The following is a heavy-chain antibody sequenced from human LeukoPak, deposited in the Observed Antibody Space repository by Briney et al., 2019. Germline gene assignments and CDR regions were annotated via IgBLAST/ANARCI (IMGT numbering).Heavy chain of an antibody. D-gene: IGHD6-13*01. V-gene: IGHV4-4*07. J-gene: IGHJ4*02. CDR1: GGSISSYY. Sequence: SETLSLTCTVSGGSISSYYWSWIRQPDGKGLEWIGRIYTSGSTNYNPSLKSRVTMSVDTSKNQFSLKLSSVTDADTAVYYCASSQYRGIAAARTFDYWGQGTLVTVSS. CDR3: ASSQYRGIAAARTFDY. CDR2: IYTSGST.